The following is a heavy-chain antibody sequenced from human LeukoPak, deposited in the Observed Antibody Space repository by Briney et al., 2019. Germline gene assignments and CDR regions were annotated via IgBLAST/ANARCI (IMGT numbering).Heavy chain of an antibody. V-gene: IGHV4-59*08. J-gene: IGHJ6*03. D-gene: IGHD3-9*01. CDR1: GGSISSYY. CDR3: ARLIPYYDILTGYSANYYYMDV. Sequence: SETLSLTCTVSGGSISSYYWSWIRQPPGKGLEWIGYIYYSGSTNYNPSLKSRVTISVDTSKNQFSLKLSSVTAADTAVYYCARLIPYYDILTGYSANYYYMDVWGKGTTVTISS. CDR2: IYYSGST.